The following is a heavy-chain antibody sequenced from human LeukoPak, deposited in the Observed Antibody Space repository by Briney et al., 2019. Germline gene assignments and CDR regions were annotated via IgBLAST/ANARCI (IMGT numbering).Heavy chain of an antibody. D-gene: IGHD6-19*01. CDR3: AKHGSGWSFDY. CDR1: SASISSYH. Sequence: PSETLSLTCTVSSASISSYHWGWIRQSPGKGLEWIGYIQNTGGTNYNPSLKSRVSISKDTSKNQFSLQVSSVTAADTAVYYCAKHGSGWSFDYWGQGTLVTVSS. CDR2: IQNTGGT. V-gene: IGHV4-59*01. J-gene: IGHJ4*02.